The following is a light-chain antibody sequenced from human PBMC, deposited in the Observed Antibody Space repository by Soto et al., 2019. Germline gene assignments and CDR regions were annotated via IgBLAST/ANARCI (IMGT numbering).Light chain of an antibody. CDR3: QQSYNFPRT. V-gene: IGKV1-39*01. J-gene: IGKJ1*01. CDR2: ATS. CDR1: QNIVTY. Sequence: DIHMTQSPSSLCASVGDRVTITFRASQNIVTYLNWYLQKPGQAPKLLIYATSSLQSGVPPRFSGSGSGTEFTFTISSLQAEDFATYYCQQSYNFPRTFGQGTKVDIK.